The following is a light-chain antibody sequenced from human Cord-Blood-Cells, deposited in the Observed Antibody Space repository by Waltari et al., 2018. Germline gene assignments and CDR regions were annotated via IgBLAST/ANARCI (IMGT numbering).Light chain of an antibody. CDR3: SSYTSSSTLWV. CDR2: DVS. Sequence: QSALTQPASVSGSPGQSITISCTGTSSDVGGYNYVFWYQQHPGKAPKLMIYDVSNRPSGVSNRFSGSKSGNTASLTISGLQAEDDADYYCSSYTSSSTLWVFGGGTKLTVL. V-gene: IGLV2-14*03. CDR1: SSDVGGYNY. J-gene: IGLJ3*02.